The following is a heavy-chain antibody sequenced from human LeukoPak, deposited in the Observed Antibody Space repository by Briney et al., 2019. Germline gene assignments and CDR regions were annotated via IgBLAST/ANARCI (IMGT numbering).Heavy chain of an antibody. D-gene: IGHD3-9*01. CDR2: AYYSGSP. CDR1: GGSISSSSYY. V-gene: IGHV4-39*01. J-gene: IGHJ5*02. CDR3: ASHSAEYDILTGYHSYNSFDP. Sequence: SETLSLTCTVSGGSISSSSYYWGWNRQSPRKGLEWIGSAYYSGSPYYDPSLKSRVTISVDTSKNQFSLKLSSVTAADTAVYYCASHSAEYDILTGYHSYNSFDPWGQGILVTVSS.